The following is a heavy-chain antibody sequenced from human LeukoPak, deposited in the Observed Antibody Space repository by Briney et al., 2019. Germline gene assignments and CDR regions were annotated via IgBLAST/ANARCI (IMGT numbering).Heavy chain of an antibody. CDR2: ISAYNGNT. Sequence: ASVTVSCTASGYTFTSYGISWVRQAPGQGLEWMGWISAYNGNTNYAQKLQGRVTMTTDTSTSTAYMELRSLRSDDTAVYYCASSIALYYYGIDVWGQGTTVTVSS. J-gene: IGHJ6*02. CDR1: GYTFTSYG. CDR3: ASSIALYYYGIDV. D-gene: IGHD2-15*01. V-gene: IGHV1-18*01.